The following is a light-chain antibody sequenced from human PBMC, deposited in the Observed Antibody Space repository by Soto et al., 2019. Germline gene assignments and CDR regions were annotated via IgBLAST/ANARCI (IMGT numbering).Light chain of an antibody. J-gene: IGKJ3*01. CDR1: QSINNW. V-gene: IGKV1-5*01. CDR2: GAS. CDR3: QVYQSPLS. Sequence: DIQMTQSPSTLYASVGDRVTITCRASQSINNWLAWYQKKPGKAPKVLIYGASSLSAGVPLRFSGSGFGTDFSLTVSSPHPDGFETYYCQVYQSPLSFGPGTKVNIK.